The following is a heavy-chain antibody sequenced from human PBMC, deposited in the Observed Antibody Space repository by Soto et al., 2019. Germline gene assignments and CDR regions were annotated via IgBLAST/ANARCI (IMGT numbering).Heavy chain of an antibody. J-gene: IGHJ5*02. CDR1: GYTFTSYD. D-gene: IGHD5-18*01. Sequence: ASVKVSCKASGYTFTSYDINWVRQATGQGLEWMGWMNPNSGNTGYAQKFQGRVTMTRNTSISTAYMELSSLRSEDTAVYYCASVGWLQLCIYWFGAWGQVTFVTASS. CDR3: ASVGWLQLCIYWFGA. CDR2: MNPNSGNT. V-gene: IGHV1-8*01.